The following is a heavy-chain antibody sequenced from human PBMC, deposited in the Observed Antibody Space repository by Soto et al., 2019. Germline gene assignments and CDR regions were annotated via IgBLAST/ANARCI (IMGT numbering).Heavy chain of an antibody. CDR3: AKGTEAVAGNYFDL. V-gene: IGHV1-58*02. Sequence: SVKVSCKASGFTFTSSAMQWVRQARGQRLEWIGWIVVGSGNTNYAQKFQERVTITRDISTSTAYMELSSLRSEDTAVYYCAKGTEAVAGNYFDLWGRGTLVTVSS. CDR2: IVVGSGNT. J-gene: IGHJ2*01. D-gene: IGHD6-19*01. CDR1: GFTFTSSA.